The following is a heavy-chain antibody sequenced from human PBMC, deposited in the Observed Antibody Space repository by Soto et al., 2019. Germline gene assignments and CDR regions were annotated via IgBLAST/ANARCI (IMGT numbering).Heavy chain of an antibody. J-gene: IGHJ4*02. CDR1: GFTFSSYA. Sequence: GGSLRLSCAASGFTFSSYAMSWVRQAPGKGLEWVSAISGSGGSTYYADSVKGRFTISRDNSKSTLYLQMNSLRAEDTAVYYWAKHIAVADRFFDYWGEAPLITVP. V-gene: IGHV3-23*01. CDR3: AKHIAVADRFFDY. CDR2: ISGSGGST. D-gene: IGHD6-19*01.